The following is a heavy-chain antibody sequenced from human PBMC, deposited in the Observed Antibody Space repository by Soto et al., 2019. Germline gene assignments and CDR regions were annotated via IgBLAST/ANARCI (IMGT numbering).Heavy chain of an antibody. CDR1: GYTFTGYA. V-gene: IGHV1-3*05. Sequence: QVQLVQSGAEEKKPGASVKVSCKASGYTFTGYAMHWVRQAPGQRLEWMGWINAGNGNTKYTQKFQGRVTTTRDTSASTGYREVVSLRSEEPSVYCCGSAVAVLADFAYWGRGALGTVSS. CDR2: INAGNGNT. D-gene: IGHD6-19*01. J-gene: IGHJ4*02. CDR3: GSAVAVLADFAY.